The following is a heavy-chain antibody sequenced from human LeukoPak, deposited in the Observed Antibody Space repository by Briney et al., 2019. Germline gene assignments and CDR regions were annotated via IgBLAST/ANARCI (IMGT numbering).Heavy chain of an antibody. J-gene: IGHJ6*02. CDR1: GFTFSGHG. CDR2: ISYDGGNK. D-gene: IGHD3-10*01. V-gene: IGHV3-30*18. Sequence: GGSLRLSCAASGFTFSGHGTHWVRQAPDKGLEWVASISYDGGNKYYADSVRGRFTISRDNSVNTLYLQMDSLRPEDTAVYYCAKDWRSSITMVRGLMDVWGQGTTVIVSS. CDR3: AKDWRSSITMVRGLMDV.